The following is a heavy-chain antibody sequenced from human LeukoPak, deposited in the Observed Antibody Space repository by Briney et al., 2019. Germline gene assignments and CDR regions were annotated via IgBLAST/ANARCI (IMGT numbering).Heavy chain of an antibody. J-gene: IGHJ5*02. Sequence: ASVKVSCKASGGTFSSYAISWVRQAPGQGLEWMGGIIPIFGTANYAQKFQGRVTITADESTSTAYMELSSLRSDDTAVYYCARSKYGGNWFDPWGQGTLVTVSS. V-gene: IGHV1-69*13. CDR3: ARSKYGGNWFDP. D-gene: IGHD3-16*01. CDR1: GGTFSSYA. CDR2: IIPIFGTA.